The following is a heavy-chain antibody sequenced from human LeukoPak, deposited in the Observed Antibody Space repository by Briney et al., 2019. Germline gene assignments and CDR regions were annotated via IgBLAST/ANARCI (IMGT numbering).Heavy chain of an antibody. CDR2: IDPTNSYT. CDR3: AREGQQLVPWFDP. J-gene: IGHJ5*02. V-gene: IGHV5-10-1*01. D-gene: IGHD6-13*01. CDR1: EYSFGIYW. Sequence: GESLRISCKGSEYSFGIYWISWVRQMPGKGLEWMGRIDPTNSYTNYSPSFQGHVAVSVDKSISTVYLQWNSLKPSDSAMYYCAREGQQLVPWFDPWGQGTLVTVSS.